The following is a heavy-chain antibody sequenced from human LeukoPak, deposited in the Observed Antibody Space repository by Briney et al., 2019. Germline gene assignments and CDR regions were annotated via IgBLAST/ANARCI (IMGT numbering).Heavy chain of an antibody. CDR1: GGSISSYY. CDR3: ARDVPYKVWFGELDWFDP. Sequence: SETLSLTCTVSGGSISSYYWSWIRQPPGKGLEWIGEINHSGSTNYNPSLKSRVTISVDTSKNQFSLKLSSVTAADTAVYYCARDVPYKVWFGELDWFDPWGQGTLVTVSS. CDR2: INHSGST. J-gene: IGHJ5*02. V-gene: IGHV4-34*01. D-gene: IGHD3-10*01.